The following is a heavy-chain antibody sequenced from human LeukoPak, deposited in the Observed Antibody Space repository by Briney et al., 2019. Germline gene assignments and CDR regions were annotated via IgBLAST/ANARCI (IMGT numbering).Heavy chain of an antibody. CDR1: GFTFSSYW. D-gene: IGHD1-1*01. Sequence: GGSLRLSCAASGFTFSSYWMSWVRQAPGKGLEWVANIKQDGSEKYYVDSVKGRFTISRDNAKNSLYLQMNSLRAEDTAVYYCARVSGRNWIDGGRLDYWGQGTLVTVSS. CDR2: IKQDGSEK. V-gene: IGHV3-7*03. J-gene: IGHJ4*02. CDR3: ARVSGRNWIDGGRLDY.